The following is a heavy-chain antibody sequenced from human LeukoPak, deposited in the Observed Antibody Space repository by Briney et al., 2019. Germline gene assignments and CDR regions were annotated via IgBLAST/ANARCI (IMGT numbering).Heavy chain of an antibody. D-gene: IGHD1-14*01. Sequence: SETLSLTCAVYGGSLSGHFCSWIRQSPGKGLEWIGEINHSGTTNYNPSLKSRVTISVDTSKNQFSLKLSSVTAADTAVYYCARLSPEDAFDIWGQGTMVTVSS. J-gene: IGHJ3*02. V-gene: IGHV4-34*01. CDR2: INHSGTT. CDR3: ARLSPEDAFDI. CDR1: GGSLSGHF.